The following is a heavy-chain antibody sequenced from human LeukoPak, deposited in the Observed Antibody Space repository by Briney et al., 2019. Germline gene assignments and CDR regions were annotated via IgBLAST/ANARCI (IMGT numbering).Heavy chain of an antibody. CDR3: ETELGPSAIRRSNNNMMHV. D-gene: IGHD4-11*01. Sequence: GESLKISCKTSGYNLVNYWIGWVRQMPGKGLEWMGNIYPRDSDTRYSPSFQSQVTISADKSITTAYLHWTSLSASDAATYYCETELGPSAIRRSNNNMMHVWGKGTTVTVSS. CDR1: GYNLVNYW. CDR2: IYPRDSDT. J-gene: IGHJ6*03. V-gene: IGHV5-51*01.